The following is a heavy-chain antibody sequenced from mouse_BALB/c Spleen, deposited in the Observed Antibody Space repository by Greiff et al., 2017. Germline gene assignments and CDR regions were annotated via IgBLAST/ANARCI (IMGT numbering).Heavy chain of an antibody. J-gene: IGHJ4*01. CDR1: GYSITSDYA. D-gene: IGHD3-3*01. CDR3: ARGGLPFYYAMDY. V-gene: IGHV3-2*02. Sequence: DVKLQESGPGLVKPSQSLSLTCTVTGYSITSDYAWNWIRQFPGNKLEWMGYISYSGSTSYNPSLKSRISITRDTSKNQFFLQLNSVTTEDTATYYCARGGLPFYYAMDYWGQGTSVTVSS. CDR2: ISYSGST.